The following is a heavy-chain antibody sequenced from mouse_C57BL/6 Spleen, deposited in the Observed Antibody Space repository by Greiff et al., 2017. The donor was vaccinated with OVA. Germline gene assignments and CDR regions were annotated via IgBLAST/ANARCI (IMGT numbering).Heavy chain of an antibody. Sequence: QVQLQQPGAELVRPGSSVKLSCKASGYTFTSYWMHWVKQRPIQGLEWIGNIDPSDSETHYNQKFKDKATLTVDKSSSTAYMQLSSLTSEDSAVYYCARDYGSSYGYFDYWGKGTTLTVSS. CDR2: IDPSDSET. CDR1: GYTFTSYW. D-gene: IGHD1-1*01. CDR3: ARDYGSSYGYFDY. J-gene: IGHJ2*01. V-gene: IGHV1-52*01.